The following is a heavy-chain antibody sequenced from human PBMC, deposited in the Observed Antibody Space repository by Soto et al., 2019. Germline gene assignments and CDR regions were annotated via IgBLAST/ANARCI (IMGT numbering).Heavy chain of an antibody. V-gene: IGHV4-39*01. CDR1: GGSISSSSYY. CDR2: IYYSGST. D-gene: IGHD3-10*01. Sequence: SETLSLTCTVSGGSISSSSYYWGWIRQPPGKGLEWIGSIYYSGSTYYNPSLKSRVTISVDTSKNQFSLKLSSVTAADTAVYYCARQGVLWFGEPYAGFDYWGQGTLVTVSS. J-gene: IGHJ4*02. CDR3: ARQGVLWFGEPYAGFDY.